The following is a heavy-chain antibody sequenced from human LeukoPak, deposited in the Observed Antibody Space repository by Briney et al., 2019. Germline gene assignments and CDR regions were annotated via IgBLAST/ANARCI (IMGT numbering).Heavy chain of an antibody. CDR2: INHSGST. J-gene: IGHJ4*02. CDR3: ARHGASGIAVADLPDY. Sequence: SETLSLTCAVYGGSFSGYYWSWIRQPPGKGLEWIGEINHSGSTNYNPSLKSRVTISVDTSKNQFSLKLSSVTAADTAVYYCARHGASGIAVADLPDYWGQGTLVTVSS. V-gene: IGHV4-34*01. CDR1: GGSFSGYY. D-gene: IGHD6-19*01.